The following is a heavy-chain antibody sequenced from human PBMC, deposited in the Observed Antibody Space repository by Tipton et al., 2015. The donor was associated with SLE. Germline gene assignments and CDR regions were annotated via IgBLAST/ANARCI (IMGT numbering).Heavy chain of an antibody. J-gene: IGHJ6*03. CDR3: AREGAEKVRTSYYYYMDV. CDR1: GSSITNGYY. D-gene: IGHD3-10*01. CDR2: IYHSGNT. V-gene: IGHV4-38-2*02. Sequence: TLSLTCAVSGSSITNGYYWGWIRQPPGKGLEWIGSIYHSGNTYYNPSLKNRVTISIDTSKNQFSLKLTSVTAADSAVYYCAREGAEKVRTSYYYYMDVWGKGTTVTISS.